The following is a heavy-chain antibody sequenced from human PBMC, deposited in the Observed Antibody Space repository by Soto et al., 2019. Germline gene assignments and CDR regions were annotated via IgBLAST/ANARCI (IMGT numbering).Heavy chain of an antibody. D-gene: IGHD6-19*01. CDR1: GFTYSSYA. V-gene: IGHV3-30-3*01. CDR3: ARDSRPDRAVAGTSIVRPFGY. Sequence: QVQLVESGGGVVQPGRSLRLSCAASGFTYSSYAMHWVRQAPGKGLEWVAVISYDGSNKYYADSVKGRFTISRDNSKNTLYLQMSSLRAEDTAVYYCARDSRPDRAVAGTSIVRPFGYWGQGTLVTVSS. J-gene: IGHJ4*02. CDR2: ISYDGSNK.